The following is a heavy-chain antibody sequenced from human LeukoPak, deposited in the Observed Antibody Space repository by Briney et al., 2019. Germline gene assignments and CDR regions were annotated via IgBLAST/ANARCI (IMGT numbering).Heavy chain of an antibody. V-gene: IGHV4-34*01. CDR3: GRFFVVPAAIDY. D-gene: IGHD2-2*01. J-gene: IGHJ4*02. CDR2: INHSGST. CDR1: GGSFSGYY. Sequence: SETLSLTCAVYGGSFSGYYWSWIRQPPGKGLEWIGEINHSGSTNYNPSLKSRVTISVDTSKNQFSLKLSSVTAADTAVYYCGRFFVVPAAIDYWGQGTLVTVSS.